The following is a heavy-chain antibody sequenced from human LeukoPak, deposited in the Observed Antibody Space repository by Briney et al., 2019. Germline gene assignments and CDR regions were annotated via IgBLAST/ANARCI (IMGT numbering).Heavy chain of an antibody. CDR3: ARDGVYSSGWYVDY. CDR2: INPNSGGT. Sequence: APVKVSCKASGYTFTGYYMHWVRQAPGQGLGWMGWINPNSGGTNYAQKFQGRVTMTRDTSISTAYMELSRLRSDDTAVYYCARDGVYSSGWYVDYWGQGTLVTVSS. V-gene: IGHV1-2*02. D-gene: IGHD6-19*01. J-gene: IGHJ4*02. CDR1: GYTFTGYY.